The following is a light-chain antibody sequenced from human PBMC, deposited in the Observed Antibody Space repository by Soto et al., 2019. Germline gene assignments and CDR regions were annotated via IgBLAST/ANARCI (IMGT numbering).Light chain of an antibody. CDR3: QQYNSYIT. CDR1: QSISNW. V-gene: IGKV1-5*01. Sequence: DIQMTQSPSTLSASVGDRVTITCRASQSISNWLAWYQQKPGKAPKLLIYDASNSLVGGLESRFSGSGSRTEFTLTISNLQPDDFATYYCQQYNSYITFGGGTKVDIK. CDR2: DASN. J-gene: IGKJ4*01.